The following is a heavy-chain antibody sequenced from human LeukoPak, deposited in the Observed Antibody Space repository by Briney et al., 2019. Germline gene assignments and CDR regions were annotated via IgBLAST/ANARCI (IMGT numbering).Heavy chain of an antibody. Sequence: PSETLSLTCTVSGGSISTYYWSWIRQPPGKGLEWIAYTYYSGSTNYNPSLKSRGTISVDTSKNQFSLKLSSVTAADTAVYYCARLRRGSYYFDSWGQGTLVTVSS. CDR1: GGSISTYY. V-gene: IGHV4-59*08. CDR2: TYYSGST. J-gene: IGHJ4*02. D-gene: IGHD1-26*01. CDR3: ARLRRGSYYFDS.